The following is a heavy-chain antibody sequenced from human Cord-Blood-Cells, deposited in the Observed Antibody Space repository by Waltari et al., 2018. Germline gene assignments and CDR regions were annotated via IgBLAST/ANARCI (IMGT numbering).Heavy chain of an antibody. Sequence: EVQLVESGGGLVQPGGSLSLPCAASGFTFSSHWMSWVRQAPGKGLEWVANIKQVGSEKYYVDSVKGRFTISRDNAKNSLYLQMNSLRAEDTAVYYCARRSFLAGAFDIWGQGTMVTVSS. D-gene: IGHD1-26*01. CDR3: ARRSFLAGAFDI. V-gene: IGHV3-7*01. CDR2: IKQVGSEK. J-gene: IGHJ3*02. CDR1: GFTFSSHW.